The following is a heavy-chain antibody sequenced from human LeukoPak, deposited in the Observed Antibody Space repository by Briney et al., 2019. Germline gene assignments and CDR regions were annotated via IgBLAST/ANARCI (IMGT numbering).Heavy chain of an antibody. CDR2: INPNSGGT. D-gene: IGHD2-2*02. V-gene: IGHV1-2*02. Sequence: GASVKVSCKASGYTFTGYYMHWVRQAPGQGLEWMGWINPNSGGTKYAQKFRGRGTMTRDTSISTACMEVNRLGSDDTAVYYCAREGGYCSSTSCYNYFDYWGQGTLVTVSS. CDR1: GYTFTGYY. CDR3: AREGGYCSSTSCYNYFDY. J-gene: IGHJ4*02.